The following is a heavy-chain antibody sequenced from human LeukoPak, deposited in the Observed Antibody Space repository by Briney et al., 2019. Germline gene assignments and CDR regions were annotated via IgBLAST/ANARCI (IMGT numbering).Heavy chain of an antibody. CDR2: ISSSSSYI. Sequence: PGGSLRLSCAASGFTFSSYSMNWVRQPPGKGLEWVSSISSSSSYIYYADSVKGRFTISRDNAKNSLYLQMNSLRAEDTAVYYCASLSGAYYYGMDVWGQGTTVTVSS. V-gene: IGHV3-21*01. J-gene: IGHJ6*02. CDR3: ASLSGAYYYGMDV. D-gene: IGHD3-10*01. CDR1: GFTFSSYS.